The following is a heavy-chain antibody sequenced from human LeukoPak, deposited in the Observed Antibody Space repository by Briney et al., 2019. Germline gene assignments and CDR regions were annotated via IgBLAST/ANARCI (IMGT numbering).Heavy chain of an antibody. V-gene: IGHV4-39*01. CDR2: IYYSGST. CDR3: ARRDDILTGYYHPFDY. D-gene: IGHD3-9*01. Sequence: SETLSLTCTVSGGSISSSSYYWGWIRQPPGKGLEWIGSIYYSGSTYYNPSLKSRVTISVDTSKNQFSLRLSSVTAADTAVYYCARRDDILTGYYHPFDYWGQGTLVTVSS. CDR1: GGSISSSSYY. J-gene: IGHJ4*02.